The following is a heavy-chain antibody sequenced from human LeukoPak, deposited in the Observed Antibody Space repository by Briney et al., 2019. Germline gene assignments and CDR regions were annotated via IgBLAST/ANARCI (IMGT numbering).Heavy chain of an antibody. D-gene: IGHD1-26*01. CDR3: ARAQVGTPTDC. CDR1: GFTLSSYT. J-gene: IGHJ4*02. V-gene: IGHV3-74*01. CDR2: FTSDGNSM. Sequence: GGSLRLSCAASGFTLSSYTMYWVRQAPGRGLVWVARFTSDGNSMTYADFVKGRFTVSRDIAKHTLYLQMNSLRAEDTAVYYCARAQVGTPTDCWGQGTLVTVSS.